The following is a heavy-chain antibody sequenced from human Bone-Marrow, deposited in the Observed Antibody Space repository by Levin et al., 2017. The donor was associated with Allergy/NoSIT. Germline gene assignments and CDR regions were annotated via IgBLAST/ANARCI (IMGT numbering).Heavy chain of an antibody. J-gene: IGHJ5*02. D-gene: IGHD3-10*01. CDR3: TTGLLWFGEPPHLNWFDP. V-gene: IGHV3-15*01. CDR1: GFTFSNAW. Sequence: PGGSLRLSCAASGFTFSNAWMSWVRQAPGKGLEWVGRIKSKTDGGTTDYAAPVKGRFTISRDDSKNTLYLQMNSLKTEDTAVYYCTTGLLWFGEPPHLNWFDPWGQGTLVTVSS. CDR2: IKSKTDGGTT.